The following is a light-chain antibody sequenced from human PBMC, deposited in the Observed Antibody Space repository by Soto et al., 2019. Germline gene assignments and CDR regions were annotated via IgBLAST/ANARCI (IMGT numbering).Light chain of an antibody. CDR2: GAS. CDR1: QSVSSSY. J-gene: IGKJ1*01. CDR3: QQYGSFWT. V-gene: IGKV3-20*01. Sequence: EILITQSPAALSLSPVERATLSFMASQSVSSSYLAWYQQKPGQAPRLLIYGASSRATGIPDRFSGSGSGTDFTLTISRLEPEDFAVYYCQQYGSFWTFGQGTKVDIK.